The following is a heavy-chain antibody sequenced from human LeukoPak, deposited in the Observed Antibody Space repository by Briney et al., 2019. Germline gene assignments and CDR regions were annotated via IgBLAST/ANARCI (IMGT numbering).Heavy chain of an antibody. CDR1: GGTFSSYA. CDR2: MIPIFGTA. D-gene: IGHD6-6*01. CDR3: ARVVAGYSSSAQRYDYYMDV. Sequence: SVKISCEASGGTFSSYAISWVRQAPGQGLEWMGRMIPIFGTANYAQKFQGSVTITTNESTSTAYMQLSSLRSEDTAVYYFARVVAGYSSSAQRYDYYMDVWGKGTTVTVSS. V-gene: IGHV1-69*05. J-gene: IGHJ6*03.